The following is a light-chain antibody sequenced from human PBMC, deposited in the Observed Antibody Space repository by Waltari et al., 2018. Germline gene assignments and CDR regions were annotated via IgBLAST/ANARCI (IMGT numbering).Light chain of an antibody. V-gene: IGLV1-44*01. J-gene: IGLJ2*01. CDR2: SNS. CDR3: ASWDYSLNGVV. Sequence: QPVVTQPPSASGTPGQRVTISCSGSSSNSESNPVNWYQQLPGRAPRLLIYSNSHRPSGVPDRFSASTSGKSASLAISGLQSDDEGNYYCASWDYSLNGVVYGGGTKLTVL. CDR1: SSNSESNP.